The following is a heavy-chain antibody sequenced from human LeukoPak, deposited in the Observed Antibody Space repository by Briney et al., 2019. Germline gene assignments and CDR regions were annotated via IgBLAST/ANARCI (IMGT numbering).Heavy chain of an antibody. CDR2: IIPIFGTA. J-gene: IGHJ4*02. CDR1: GGTCSSYA. D-gene: IGHD3-16*01. Sequence: SVKVSCKASGGTCSSYAISWVRQAPGQGLEWMGGIIPIFGTANYAQKFQGRVTITADESTSTAYMELSSLRSEDTAVYYCARDPTPLPGGYFDYWGQGTLVTVSS. CDR3: ARDPTPLPGGYFDY. V-gene: IGHV1-69*13.